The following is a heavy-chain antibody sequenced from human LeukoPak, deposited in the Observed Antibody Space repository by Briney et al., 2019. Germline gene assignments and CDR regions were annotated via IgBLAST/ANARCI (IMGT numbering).Heavy chain of an antibody. CDR3: AKEGRYDFVCWSHVPDY. CDR2: INPNSGGT. Sequence: ASVKVSCLYPVDSSTGDCMYKVRQAPGQGLEWMGWINPNSGGTNYAQNFQGRVTMTRDTSISTAYMELSRLRSEDTAMYYCAKEGRYDFVCWSHVPDYWGQGTLVTVSS. V-gene: IGHV1-2*02. D-gene: IGHD3-16*01. J-gene: IGHJ4*02. CDR1: VDSSTGDC.